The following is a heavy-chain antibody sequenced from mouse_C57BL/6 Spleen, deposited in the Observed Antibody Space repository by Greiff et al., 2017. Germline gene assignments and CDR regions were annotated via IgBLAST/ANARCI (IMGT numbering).Heavy chain of an antibody. CDR2: IDPSDSYT. CDR1: GYTFTSYW. D-gene: IGHD2-10*02. CDR3: ARRRGYGNSYAMDY. V-gene: IGHV1-59*01. Sequence: QVQLQQPGAELVRPGTSVKLSCKASGYTFTSYWMHWVKQTPGQGLEWIGVIDPSDSYTNYNQKFKGKATLTVDTSSSTAYMQLRSLPSEDSAVYYCARRRGYGNSYAMDYWGQGTSVTVSS. J-gene: IGHJ4*01.